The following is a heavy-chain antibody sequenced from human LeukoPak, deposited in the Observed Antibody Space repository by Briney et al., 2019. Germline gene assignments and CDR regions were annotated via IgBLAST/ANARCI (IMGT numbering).Heavy chain of an antibody. V-gene: IGHV1-46*01. Sequence: GASVKVSCKASGYTFTSYYMHWVRQAPGQGLEWMGIINPSGGSTSYAQKFQGRVTMTGDTSTSTVYMELSSLRSEDTAVYYCARDPSPVAYCGGDCYPDWGQGTLVTVSS. D-gene: IGHD2-21*02. CDR1: GYTFTSYY. CDR2: INPSGGST. J-gene: IGHJ4*02. CDR3: ARDPSPVAYCGGDCYPD.